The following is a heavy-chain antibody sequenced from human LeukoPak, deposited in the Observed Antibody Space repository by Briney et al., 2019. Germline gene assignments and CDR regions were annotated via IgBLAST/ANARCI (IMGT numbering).Heavy chain of an antibody. D-gene: IGHD2-2*01. J-gene: IGHJ4*02. V-gene: IGHV4-39*01. CDR1: GASISSSDYY. CDR2: IHYSGGT. Sequence: SETLSLTCTVSGASISSSDYYWGWIRQPPGKGLEWIASIHYSGGTYYHPSLKSRVTISVDTSKNQFSLKLSSVTAADTAVYYCARGYCSSTSCPDFDYWGQGILVTVSS. CDR3: ARGYCSSTSCPDFDY.